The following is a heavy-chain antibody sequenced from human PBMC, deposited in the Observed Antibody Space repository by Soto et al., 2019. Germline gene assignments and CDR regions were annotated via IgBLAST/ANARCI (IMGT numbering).Heavy chain of an antibody. V-gene: IGHV4-31*03. D-gene: IGHD6-13*01. Sequence: SETLSLTCTVSGGSISSGGYYWSWIRQHPGKGLEWIGYIYYRGSTYYNPSLKSRVTISVDTSKNQFSLKLSSVTAADTAVYYCAREPGRSSSWLNWFDPWGQGTLVTVS. CDR3: AREPGRSSSWLNWFDP. CDR1: GGSISSGGYY. CDR2: IYYRGST. J-gene: IGHJ5*02.